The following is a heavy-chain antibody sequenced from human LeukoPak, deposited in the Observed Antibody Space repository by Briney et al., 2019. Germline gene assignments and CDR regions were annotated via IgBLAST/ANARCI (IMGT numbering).Heavy chain of an antibody. CDR3: ARAGVDYYYSGTYYFWYFDL. J-gene: IGHJ2*01. CDR1: GGSISSSSYY. D-gene: IGHD3-10*01. CDR2: IYYSGST. V-gene: IGHV4-39*07. Sequence: SETLSLTCTVSGGSISSSSYYWGWIRQPPGKGLEWIGSIYYSGSTYYNPSLKSRVTTSVDTSRNQFSLKLSSVTAADTAVYYCARAGVDYYYSGTYYFWYFDLWGRGTLVTVSS.